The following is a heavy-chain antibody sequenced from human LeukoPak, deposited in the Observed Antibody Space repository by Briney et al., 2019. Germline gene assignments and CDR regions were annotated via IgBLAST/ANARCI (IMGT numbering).Heavy chain of an antibody. D-gene: IGHD4-11*01. CDR1: GYRFSTYW. J-gene: IGHJ5*02. V-gene: IGHV5-51*01. Sequence: GESLKISCKGSGYRFSTYWVAWVRQMPGKVLEWMGIIYPDDSNISYSPSFQGQVTISADKSTSTAYLQWSSLKASDTAKYYCARRSIYSPAAGFNLWGQGTLVTVSS. CDR3: ARRSIYSPAAGFNL. CDR2: IYPDDSNI.